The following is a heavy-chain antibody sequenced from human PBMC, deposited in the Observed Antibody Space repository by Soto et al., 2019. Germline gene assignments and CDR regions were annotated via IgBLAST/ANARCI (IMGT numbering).Heavy chain of an antibody. J-gene: IGHJ6*02. D-gene: IGHD1-26*01. Sequence: PSETLSLTCPVSGGSISSGGYYRSWIRQHPGKGLEWIGYIYYSGSTYYNPSLKSRVTISVDTSKNQFSLKLSSVTAADTAVYYCARHHPASGSYPVYYYYYGMDVWGQGTTVTVSS. V-gene: IGHV4-31*03. CDR2: IYYSGST. CDR1: GGSISSGGYY. CDR3: ARHHPASGSYPVYYYYYGMDV.